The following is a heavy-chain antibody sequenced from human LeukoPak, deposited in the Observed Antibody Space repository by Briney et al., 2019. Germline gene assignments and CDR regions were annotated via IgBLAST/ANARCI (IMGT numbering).Heavy chain of an antibody. V-gene: IGHV3-11*01. CDR3: ARDQYLDY. CDR1: GFTFSDYY. J-gene: IGHJ4*02. CDR2: ISRGGSSI. Sequence: GGSLRLSCAASGFTFSDYYMSWLRQAPGKGLEWVSSISRGGSSIYYTDCVKGRFNIYRDNAKKSLYLQMNSLRAEDTAIYCCARDQYLDYRGQGTLVSVSS.